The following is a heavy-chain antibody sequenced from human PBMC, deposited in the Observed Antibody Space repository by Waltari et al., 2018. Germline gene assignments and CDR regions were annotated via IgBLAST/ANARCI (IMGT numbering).Heavy chain of an antibody. CDR3: ARIVVPAYYYYYMDV. Sequence: QLQLQESGPGLVKTSETLSLTCTVYGGSIRRSRHSWGWTGQPPGKGLEWIGNIYYSGSTYYNPSLKSRVTISVDTSKNQFSLKLSSVTAADTAVYYCARIVVPAYYYYYMDVWGKGTTVTISS. J-gene: IGHJ6*03. V-gene: IGHV4-39*07. CDR2: IYYSGST. CDR1: GGSIRRSRHS. D-gene: IGHD2-2*01.